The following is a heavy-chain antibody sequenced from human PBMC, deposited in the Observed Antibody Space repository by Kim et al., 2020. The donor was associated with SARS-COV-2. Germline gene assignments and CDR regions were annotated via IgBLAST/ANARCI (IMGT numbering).Heavy chain of an antibody. CDR3: ARLAHLMDYYYGMDV. J-gene: IGHJ6*02. D-gene: IGHD2-8*01. V-gene: IGHV4-34*01. CDR1: GGSFSGYY. Sequence: SETLSLTCAVYGGSFSGYYWSWIRQPPGKGLEWIGEINHSGSTNYNPSLKSRVTISVDTSKNQFSLKLSSVTAADTAVYYCARLAHLMDYYYGMDVWGQGTTVTVSS. CDR2: INHSGST.